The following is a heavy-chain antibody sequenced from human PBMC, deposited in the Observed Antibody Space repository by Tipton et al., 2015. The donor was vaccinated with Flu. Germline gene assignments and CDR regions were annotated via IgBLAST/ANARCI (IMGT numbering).Heavy chain of an antibody. V-gene: IGHV4-38-2*01. J-gene: IGHJ3*02. Sequence: TLSLTCSVSGYTISGGYYWGWIRQPPGKGLEWIGAVYHSGSTYYTPSLQSRVTMSVDTSKNQFSLRLSSVTAADTAVYYCARGLYSSSWSAFDIWGQGTMVTVSS. D-gene: IGHD6-13*01. CDR3: ARGLYSSSWSAFDI. CDR1: GYTISGGYY. CDR2: VYHSGST.